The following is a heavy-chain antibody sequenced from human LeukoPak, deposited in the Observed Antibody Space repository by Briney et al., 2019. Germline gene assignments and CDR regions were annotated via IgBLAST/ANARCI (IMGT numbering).Heavy chain of an antibody. V-gene: IGHV3-21*01. Sequence: GGSLRLSCAGSGFTFSRYNLNWFRQAPGKGLERVSSISSSSSYIFYADSVKGRFTISRDNAKNSLYLQMNSLRAEDTAVYYCARDLGYYGSSGYQRDWGQGTLVTVSS. D-gene: IGHD3-22*01. CDR3: ARDLGYYGSSGYQRD. CDR1: GFTFSRYN. CDR2: ISSSSSYI. J-gene: IGHJ4*02.